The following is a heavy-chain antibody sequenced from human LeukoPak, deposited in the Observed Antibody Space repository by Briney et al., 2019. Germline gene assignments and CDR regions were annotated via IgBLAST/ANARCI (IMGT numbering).Heavy chain of an antibody. CDR1: GFTVSSNY. CDR2: IYSGGST. J-gene: IGHJ4*02. CDR3: ARDLYSDYDDY. V-gene: IGHV3-53*01. D-gene: IGHD4-11*01. Sequence: PGGSLRLSCVVSGFTVSSNYMNRVRQAPGKGLEWVSVIYSGGSTYYADSVKGRFTISRDNAKNSLYLQMNSLRAEDTAVYYCARDLYSDYDDYWGQGTLVTVSS.